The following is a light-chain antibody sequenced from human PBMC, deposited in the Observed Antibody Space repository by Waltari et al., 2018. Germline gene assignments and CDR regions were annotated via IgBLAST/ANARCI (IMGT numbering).Light chain of an antibody. CDR2: SAI. V-gene: IGKV1-6*01. Sequence: ANKMTQSPSSLGASVGDRVTTTCRASQVIQSDLGWYQQKAGKAPNLLIHSAITLQSGVPARFSGSGSCTDFTLTINGLQPEDFATYYCLQDYEYPLTFGGGTRVDMK. J-gene: IGKJ4*01. CDR1: QVIQSD. CDR3: LQDYEYPLT.